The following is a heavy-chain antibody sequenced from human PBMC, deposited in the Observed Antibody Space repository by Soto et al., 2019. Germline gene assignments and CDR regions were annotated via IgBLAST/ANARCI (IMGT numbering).Heavy chain of an antibody. CDR3: ARTRIAAAGLNFDY. CDR2: IYYSGST. Sequence: SETLSLTCTVSGGSISSYYWSWIRQPPGKGLEWIGYIYYSGSTNYNPSLKSRVTISVDTSKNQFSLKLSSVTAADTAVYYCARTRIAAAGLNFDYWGQGTLVTVSS. D-gene: IGHD6-13*01. J-gene: IGHJ4*02. V-gene: IGHV4-59*01. CDR1: GGSISSYY.